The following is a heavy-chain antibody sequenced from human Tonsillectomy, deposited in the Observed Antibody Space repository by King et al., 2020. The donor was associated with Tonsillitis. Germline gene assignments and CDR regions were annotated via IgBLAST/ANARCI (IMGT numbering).Heavy chain of an antibody. V-gene: IGHV3-23*04. CDR2: ISGSGGRT. Sequence: VQLVESGGGLVQPGGSLRLSCAASGFRFSSYAMNWVRQAPGKGLEWVSGISGSGGRTNYADSVKGRFTISRDNSENTVYLQINSLRAEDTGVYYCAKGTWIVVEPAVSMDFWGQGTLVAASS. CDR1: GFRFSSYA. CDR3: AKGTWIVVEPAVSMDF. J-gene: IGHJ4*02. D-gene: IGHD2-2*01.